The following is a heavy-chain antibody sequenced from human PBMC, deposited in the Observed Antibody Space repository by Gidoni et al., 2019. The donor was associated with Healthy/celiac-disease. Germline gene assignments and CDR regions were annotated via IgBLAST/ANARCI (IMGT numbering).Heavy chain of an antibody. CDR3: ARQSRTELWFDP. J-gene: IGHJ5*02. D-gene: IGHD1-7*01. CDR1: GGSISSSSYY. Sequence: QLQLQESGPGLVEPSETLSLTCTVSGGSISSSSYYWGWIRQFPGKGLEWIGNIYYTGSTYYNPSLKSRVTISVDTSKNQFSLKLSSVTAAETAVYYCARQSRTELWFDPWGQGTLVIVSS. CDR2: IYYTGST. V-gene: IGHV4-39*01.